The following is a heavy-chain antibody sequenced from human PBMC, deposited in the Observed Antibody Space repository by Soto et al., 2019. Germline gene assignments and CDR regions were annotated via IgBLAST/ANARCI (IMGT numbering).Heavy chain of an antibody. Sequence: GESLKISCEGSGYTFTFYWIAWVRQMPGKGLEWMGIIYPGDSDTRYSPSFQGQVTISADKSISTAYLQWSSLKASDTAMYYCARTDYEETYYYYYGMDVWGQGTTVTVSS. CDR1: GYTFTFYW. CDR2: IYPGDSDT. D-gene: IGHD4-17*01. CDR3: ARTDYEETYYYYYGMDV. J-gene: IGHJ6*02. V-gene: IGHV5-51*01.